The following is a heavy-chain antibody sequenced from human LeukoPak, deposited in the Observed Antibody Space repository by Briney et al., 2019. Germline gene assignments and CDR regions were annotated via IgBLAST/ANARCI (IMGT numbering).Heavy chain of an antibody. CDR2: TYYRSKWYN. CDR1: GDSVSSNSAA. CDR3: AREISSGWYLTKNWFDP. D-gene: IGHD6-19*01. J-gene: IGHJ5*02. Sequence: SQTRSLTCAISGDSVSSNSAAWNWIRQSPSRGLEWLGRTYYRSKWYNDYAVSVKSRITINPDTSKNQFSLQLNSVTPEDTAVYYCAREISSGWYLTKNWFDPWGQGTLVTVSS. V-gene: IGHV6-1*01.